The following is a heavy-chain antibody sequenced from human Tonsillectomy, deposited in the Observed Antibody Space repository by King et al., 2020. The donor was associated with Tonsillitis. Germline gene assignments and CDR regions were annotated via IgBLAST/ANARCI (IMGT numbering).Heavy chain of an antibody. CDR2: ISYDGNNK. V-gene: IGHV3-30*01. CDR3: ARVGGDCSSTSCYGNYYYYMDV. J-gene: IGHJ6*03. CDR1: GFTFSTYA. Sequence: VQLVESGGGVVQPGRSLRLSCAASGFTFSTYAIHWVRQAPGKGLEWVAVISYDGNNKYYADSVKGRFTISRDNFKNTLYLQMNSLRAEEKAVYYCARVGGDCSSTSCYGNYYYYMDVWGKGTTVTVSS. D-gene: IGHD2-2*01.